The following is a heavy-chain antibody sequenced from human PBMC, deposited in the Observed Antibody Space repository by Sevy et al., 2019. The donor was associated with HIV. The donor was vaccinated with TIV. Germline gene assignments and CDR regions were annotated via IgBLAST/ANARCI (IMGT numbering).Heavy chain of an antibody. V-gene: IGHV3-11*04. D-gene: IGHD2-2*01. CDR1: GFTFSDYY. CDR3: ASLSAAMASYYYYGMDV. Sequence: GGSLRLSCAASGFTFSDYYMSWIRQAAGKGLEWVSYISSSGSTIYYADSVKGRFTISRDNAKNSLNLQMKSLRAEDTAGFYCASLSAAMASYYYYGMDVWGQGTTVTVSS. CDR2: ISSSGSTI. J-gene: IGHJ6*02.